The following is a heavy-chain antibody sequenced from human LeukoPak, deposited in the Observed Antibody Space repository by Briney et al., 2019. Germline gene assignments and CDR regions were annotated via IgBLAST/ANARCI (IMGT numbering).Heavy chain of an antibody. CDR1: GFTFTTYS. CDR3: ARHSCYDS. Sequence: GESLKIPCKGSGFTFTTYSFAWVRQMPGKGLEWMGVIYAGDSSTRYSPSFQGQVTISVDKSISTVYLQWSSLKASDSAIYYCARHSCYDSWGQGTLVTVSS. CDR2: IYAGDSST. V-gene: IGHV5-51*01. D-gene: IGHD3-16*01. J-gene: IGHJ4*02.